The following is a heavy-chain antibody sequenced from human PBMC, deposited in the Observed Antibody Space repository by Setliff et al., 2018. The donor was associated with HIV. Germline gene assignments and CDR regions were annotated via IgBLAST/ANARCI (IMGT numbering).Heavy chain of an antibody. CDR2: INHSGST. CDR3: AREQWLVTRGYFDS. CDR1: SGPFSGYY. D-gene: IGHD6-19*01. Sequence: SETLSLTCAVYSGPFSGYYWSWIRQPPGKGLEWIGEINHSGSTNYNPSLKSRVTISIDTSKNQFSVKLNFVTAADTAVYYCAREQWLVTRGYFDSWGQGIMVTVSS. V-gene: IGHV4-34*01. J-gene: IGHJ4*02.